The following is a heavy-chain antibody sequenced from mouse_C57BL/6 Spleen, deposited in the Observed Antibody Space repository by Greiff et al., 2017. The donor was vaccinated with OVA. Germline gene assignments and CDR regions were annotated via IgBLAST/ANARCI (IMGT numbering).Heavy chain of an antibody. CDR2: IDPSDSYT. V-gene: IGHV1-59*01. CDR1: GYTFTSYW. J-gene: IGHJ4*01. CDR3: ASGGVAMDY. Sequence: QVQLQQPGAELVRPGTSVKLSCKASGYTFTSYWMHWVKQRPGQGLEWIGEIDPSDSYTNYNQKFKGKSTLTVDTSSSTAYMQLSSLTSEDSAVYYCASGGVAMDYWGQGTSVTVSS. D-gene: IGHD1-1*02.